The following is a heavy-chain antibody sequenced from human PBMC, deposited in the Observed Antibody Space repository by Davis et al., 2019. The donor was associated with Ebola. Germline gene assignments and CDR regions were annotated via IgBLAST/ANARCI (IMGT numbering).Heavy chain of an antibody. D-gene: IGHD6-19*01. Sequence: GGSLRLSCAASGFTFSTYSMSWVRQAPGKGLEWVSVIYSGGSTYYADSVKGRFTISRDNAKNSLYLQLNSLRAEDTAVYYCAGGKDSSGWYGDDAFDFWGQGTMVTVSS. CDR3: AGGKDSSGWYGDDAFDF. V-gene: IGHV3-66*01. CDR2: IYSGGST. CDR1: GFTFSTYS. J-gene: IGHJ3*01.